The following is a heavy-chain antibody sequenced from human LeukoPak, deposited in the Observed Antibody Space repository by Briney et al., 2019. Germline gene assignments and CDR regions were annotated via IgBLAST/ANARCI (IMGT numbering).Heavy chain of an antibody. CDR2: ISYDGSNK. Sequence: GGSLRLSCAASGFTFSSYAMHWVRQAPGKGLEWVAVISYDGSNKYYADSVKGRFTISRDNSKNTLYLQMNSLRAEDTAVYYCARRGTNYYDSSGYEDYWGQGTLVTVSS. J-gene: IGHJ4*02. D-gene: IGHD3-22*01. V-gene: IGHV3-30*04. CDR3: ARRGTNYYDSSGYEDY. CDR1: GFTFSSYA.